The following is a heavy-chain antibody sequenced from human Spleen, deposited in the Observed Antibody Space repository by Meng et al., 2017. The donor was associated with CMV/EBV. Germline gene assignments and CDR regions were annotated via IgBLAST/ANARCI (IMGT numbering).Heavy chain of an antibody. D-gene: IGHD2-2*01. J-gene: IGHJ5*02. CDR2: INQSGYT. CDR1: GGSFSGYY. V-gene: IGHV4-34*01. Sequence: GSLRLSCAVYGGSFSGYYWNWIRQAPGTGLEWIGEINQSGYTNYNPSLKSRATISVDTSKNQLSLKLSSVTAADTAVYYCAADCSSTSCSTQKPPWGQGTLVTVSS. CDR3: AADCSSTSCSTQKPP.